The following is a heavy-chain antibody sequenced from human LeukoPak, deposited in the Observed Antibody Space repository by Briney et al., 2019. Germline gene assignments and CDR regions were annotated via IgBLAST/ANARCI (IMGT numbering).Heavy chain of an antibody. Sequence: PGGSLRLSCAASGFTFSSYSMNWVRQAPGKGLEWVSYISSSSSTIYYADSVKGRFTISRDNAKNSLYLQMNSLRAEDTAVYYCARDYWNDPENYYGMDVWGQGTTVTVSS. D-gene: IGHD1-1*01. V-gene: IGHV3-48*04. CDR2: ISSSSSTI. CDR3: ARDYWNDPENYYGMDV. CDR1: GFTFSSYS. J-gene: IGHJ6*02.